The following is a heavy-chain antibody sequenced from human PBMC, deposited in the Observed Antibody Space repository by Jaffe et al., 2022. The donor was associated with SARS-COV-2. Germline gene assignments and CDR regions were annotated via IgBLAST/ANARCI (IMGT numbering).Heavy chain of an antibody. J-gene: IGHJ5*01. CDR3: ARRYCGGSSCHFDF. CDR1: GYTFTNFH. Sequence: QVQLVQSGAEVKKPGASVKVSCKASGYTFTNFHVHWVRQVPGQGPEWLGIINPISGGTTYAQRLQGRVTMTRDTSTTTFYMELSSLRFDDTAMYYCARRYCGGSSCHFDFWGQGTLVSVSS. V-gene: IGHV1-46*04. D-gene: IGHD2-15*01. CDR2: INPISGGT.